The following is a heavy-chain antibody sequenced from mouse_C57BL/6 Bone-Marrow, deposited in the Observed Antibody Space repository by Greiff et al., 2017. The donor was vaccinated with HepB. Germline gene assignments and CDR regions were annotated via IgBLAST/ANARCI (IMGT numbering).Heavy chain of an antibody. D-gene: IGHD4-1*01. CDR1: GYSITSGYY. J-gene: IGHJ2*01. CDR3: ARRGNWDNYFDY. CDR2: ISYDGSN. V-gene: IGHV3-6*01. Sequence: EVQLVESGPGLVKPSQSLSLTCSVTGYSITSGYYWNWIRQFPGNKLEWMGYISYDGSNNYNPSLKNRISITRDTSKNQFFLKLNSVTTEDTATYYCARRGNWDNYFDYWGQGTTLTVSS.